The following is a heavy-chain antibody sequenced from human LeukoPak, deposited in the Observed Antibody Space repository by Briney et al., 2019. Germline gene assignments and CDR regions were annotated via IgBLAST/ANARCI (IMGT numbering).Heavy chain of an antibody. J-gene: IGHJ4*02. Sequence: ASVKVSCKASGDTFTRYYMHWVRQAPGQGLEWMGIINPSGSTTSYAQKFQGRVTMTRDTSASTAYMELSSLRPEDTAVFFCARGGPNSSGWTLDYWGQGTLVTVSS. D-gene: IGHD6-19*01. CDR2: INPSGSTT. CDR1: GDTFTRYY. V-gene: IGHV1-46*01. CDR3: ARGGPNSSGWTLDY.